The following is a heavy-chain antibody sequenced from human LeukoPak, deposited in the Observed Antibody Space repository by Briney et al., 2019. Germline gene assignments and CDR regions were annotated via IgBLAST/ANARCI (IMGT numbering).Heavy chain of an antibody. CDR3: ARSITSTGTGDY. J-gene: IGHJ4*02. CDR2: IYYSGST. CDR1: GGSISSYY. Sequence: PWETLSLTCTVSGGSISSYYWSWIRQPPGKGLEWIGYIYYSGSTNYNPSLKSRVTMSVDTSKNQFSLKLSSVTAADTAVYYCARSITSTGTGDYWGQGTLVTVSS. V-gene: IGHV4-59*01. D-gene: IGHD4-17*01.